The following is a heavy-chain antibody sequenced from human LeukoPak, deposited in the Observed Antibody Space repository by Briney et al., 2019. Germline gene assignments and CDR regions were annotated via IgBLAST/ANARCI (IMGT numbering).Heavy chain of an antibody. D-gene: IGHD3-10*01. Sequence: SETLSLTCTVSGGSISSSSYYWGWIRQPPGKGLEWIGSIYYSGSTYYNPSLKSRVTISVDTSKNQFSLKLSSVTAADTAVYYCARMGNTYYYGSGRSFDYWGQGTLVTVSS. CDR1: GGSISSSSYY. V-gene: IGHV4-39*01. CDR3: ARMGNTYYYGSGRSFDY. CDR2: IYYSGST. J-gene: IGHJ4*02.